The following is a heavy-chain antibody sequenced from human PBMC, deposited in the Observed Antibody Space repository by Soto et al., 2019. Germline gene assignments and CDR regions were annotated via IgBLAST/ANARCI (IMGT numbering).Heavy chain of an antibody. CDR3: ARRYGPSFDY. V-gene: IGHV4-59*01. CDR1: GGSISSYY. J-gene: IGHJ4*02. CDR2: IYYSGST. D-gene: IGHD4-17*01. Sequence: QVQLQESGPGLVKPSETLSLTCTGSGGSISSYYWSWIRQPPGKGLEWIGYIYYSGSTNYNPSLKSRVTISVDTSKNQFSLKLSSVTAADTAVYYCARRYGPSFDYWGQGTLVTVSS.